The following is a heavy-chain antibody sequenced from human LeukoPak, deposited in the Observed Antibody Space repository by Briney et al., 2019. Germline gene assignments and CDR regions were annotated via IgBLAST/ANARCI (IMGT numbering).Heavy chain of an antibody. Sequence: GGSLRLSCAASGFTFSSYAMSWVRQAPGKGLEWVSAISGSGGSTYYADSVKGRFTISRDNSKNTLYLQMNSLRAEDTAVYYCAEDIWAAPEYFQHWGQGTLVTVSS. D-gene: IGHD6-25*01. CDR2: ISGSGGST. V-gene: IGHV3-23*01. CDR1: GFTFSSYA. CDR3: AEDIWAAPEYFQH. J-gene: IGHJ1*01.